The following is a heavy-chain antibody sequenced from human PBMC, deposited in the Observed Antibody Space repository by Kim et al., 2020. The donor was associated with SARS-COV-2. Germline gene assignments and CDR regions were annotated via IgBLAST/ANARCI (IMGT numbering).Heavy chain of an antibody. Sequence: GSLRLSCEASDFTFRNSAMNWVRQPPGKGLEWVSPITPSGRDQYYAASVKGRFTISRDNSKNSLYLQLDSLRGGDTAIYYCARDVGSNSLDYFDYWGLGTLVTVSS. CDR1: DFTFRNSA. D-gene: IGHD1-1*01. CDR2: ITPSGRDQ. J-gene: IGHJ4*02. CDR3: ARDVGSNSLDYFDY. V-gene: IGHV3-23*01.